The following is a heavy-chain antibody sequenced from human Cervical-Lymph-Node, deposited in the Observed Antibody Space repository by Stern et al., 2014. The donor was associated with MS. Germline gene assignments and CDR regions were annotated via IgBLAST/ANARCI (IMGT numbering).Heavy chain of an antibody. J-gene: IGHJ6*02. CDR2: IIPIFAIA. D-gene: IGHD3-22*01. Sequence: QVQLVESGAEVKKPGSSVKVSCKASGGTFSSYAISWVRQAPGQGLEWMGGIIPIFAIANYPQKFQGRVTITADKSTNTAYMELSSLRSEDTAVYYCAGGRYYHESGAYSNPYYGMDVWGQGTMVTVSS. CDR3: AGGRYYHESGAYSNPYYGMDV. V-gene: IGHV1-69*17. CDR1: GGTFSSYA.